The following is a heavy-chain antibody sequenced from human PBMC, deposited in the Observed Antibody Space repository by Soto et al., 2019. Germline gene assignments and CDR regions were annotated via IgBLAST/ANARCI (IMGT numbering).Heavy chain of an antibody. CDR3: AKDGYSSRAPGGYYYYYGMDV. Sequence: GGSLRLSCAASGFTFSDYYMIWILQAPGKGLEWVAVISYDGSNKYYADSVKGRFTISRDNSKNTLYLQMNSLRAEDTAVYYCAKDGYSSRAPGGYYYYYGMDVWGQGTTVTVSS. V-gene: IGHV3-30*18. CDR1: GFTFSDYY. J-gene: IGHJ6*02. CDR2: ISYDGSNK. D-gene: IGHD6-13*01.